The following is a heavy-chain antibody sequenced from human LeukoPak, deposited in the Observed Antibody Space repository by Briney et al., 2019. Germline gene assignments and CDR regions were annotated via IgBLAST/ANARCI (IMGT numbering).Heavy chain of an antibody. V-gene: IGHV4-61*02. Sequence: SETLSLTCTVSGGSISSGSYYWSWIRQPAGKGLEWIGRIYTSGGTNYNPSLKSRVTISVDTSKNQFSLKLSSVTAADTAVYYCARGTAVYYDSSGYPYYFDYWGQGTLVTVSS. CDR1: GGSISSGSYY. CDR3: ARGTAVYYDSSGYPYYFDY. J-gene: IGHJ4*02. CDR2: IYTSGGT. D-gene: IGHD3-22*01.